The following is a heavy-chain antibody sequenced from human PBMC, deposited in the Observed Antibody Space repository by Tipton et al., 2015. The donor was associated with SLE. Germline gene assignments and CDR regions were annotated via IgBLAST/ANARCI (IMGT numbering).Heavy chain of an antibody. V-gene: IGHV3-23*01. Sequence: SLRLSCTASGFTFSYYNMSWVRQAPGQGLEWVSAITGSGDRTYYIDSVKGRFTISRDNSKNTLYLQMNRLRVEDTAVYYCAGGTGAYFDHWGQGTLVTVSS. CDR1: GFTFSYYN. CDR2: ITGSGDRT. CDR3: AGGTGAYFDH. D-gene: IGHD3-16*01. J-gene: IGHJ4*02.